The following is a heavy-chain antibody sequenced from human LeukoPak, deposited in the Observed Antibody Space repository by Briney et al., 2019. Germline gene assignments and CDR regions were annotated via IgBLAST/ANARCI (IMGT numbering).Heavy chain of an antibody. CDR3: ASHSYYDRTPLDY. J-gene: IGHJ4*02. CDR1: GFTFISYL. D-gene: IGHD3-22*01. Sequence: QPGGSLRLSSAASGFTFISYLMHWVRQAPGKGLLWVSRINSDGSSTSYADSVKGRFTISRDNAKNTLYLQMNSLRAEDTAVYYCASHSYYDRTPLDYWGQGTLVTVSS. CDR2: INSDGSST. V-gene: IGHV3-74*01.